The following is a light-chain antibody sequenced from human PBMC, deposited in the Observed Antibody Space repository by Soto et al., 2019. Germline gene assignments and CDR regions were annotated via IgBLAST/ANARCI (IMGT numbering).Light chain of an antibody. CDR2: AAS. CDR3: QQSYITLIT. Sequence: SAVSAYDEDRVTITCRASQSISSYLNWYQQKPGKAPKLLIYAASSLQSGVPSRFSGSGSGTDFTLTISSLQPEDFATYYCQQSYITLIT. V-gene: IGKV1-39*01. J-gene: IGKJ5*01. CDR1: QSISSY.